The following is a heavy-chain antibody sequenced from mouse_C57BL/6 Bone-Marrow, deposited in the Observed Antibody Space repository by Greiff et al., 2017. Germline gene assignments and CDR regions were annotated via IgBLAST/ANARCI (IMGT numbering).Heavy chain of an antibody. J-gene: IGHJ1*03. CDR2: ISSGSSTI. Sequence: EVQLVESGGGLVKPGGSLKLSCAASGFTFSDYGMHWVRQAPEQGLEWVAYISSGSSTIYYADTVKGRFTISRDTAKNTLFLQMTSLRSEDTAMYYCARDYRGRFYWYFDVWGTGTTVTVSS. CDR3: ARDYRGRFYWYFDV. CDR1: GFTFSDYG. D-gene: IGHD2-4*01. V-gene: IGHV5-17*01.